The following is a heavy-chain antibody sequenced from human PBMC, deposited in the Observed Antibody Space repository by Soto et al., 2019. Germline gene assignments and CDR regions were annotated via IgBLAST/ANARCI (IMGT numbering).Heavy chain of an antibody. CDR1: GVSLSTHGVG. J-gene: IGHJ4*02. Sequence: QITLKESGPTLVKPTQTLTLTCTLSGVSLSTHGVGVGWIRQPPGKALEWLALIYWDDDVRYSPSLDSRLTITKDTSKNQVFLMMXXXXXXXXXXXXXXXXXXXLYFDSWGQGILVTVSS. CDR3: XXXXXXLYFDS. V-gene: IGHV2-5*02. CDR2: IYWDDDV.